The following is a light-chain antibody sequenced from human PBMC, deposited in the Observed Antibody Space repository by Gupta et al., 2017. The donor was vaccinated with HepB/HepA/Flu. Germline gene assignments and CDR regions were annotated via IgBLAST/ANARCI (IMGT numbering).Light chain of an antibody. CDR2: KVS. Sequence: DIQVTQSHSTLSASVGDRVTITCRASQSINNWLAWYQQKPGRAPKLLISKVSYVQNGVPSRFSGSGSGTEFILTISSLQPDDLANYYCQGQNTYSWTFGQGTKVEIK. J-gene: IGKJ1*01. V-gene: IGKV1-5*03. CDR1: QSINNW. CDR3: QGQNTYSWT.